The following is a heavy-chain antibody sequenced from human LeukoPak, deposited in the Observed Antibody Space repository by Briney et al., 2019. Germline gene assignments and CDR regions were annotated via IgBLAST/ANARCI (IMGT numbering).Heavy chain of an antibody. D-gene: IGHD2-2*01. CDR1: GGSISSSSFY. J-gene: IGHJ5*02. CDR2: IYYSGST. V-gene: IGHV4-39*07. Sequence: SETLSLTCTVSGGSISSSSFYWGRIRQPPGKGLDWIGSIYYSGSTYYNPSLKSRVTISVDTSKNQFSLKLSSVTAADTAVYFCAREEKTSFWFDPWGQGTLVTVSS. CDR3: AREEKTSFWFDP.